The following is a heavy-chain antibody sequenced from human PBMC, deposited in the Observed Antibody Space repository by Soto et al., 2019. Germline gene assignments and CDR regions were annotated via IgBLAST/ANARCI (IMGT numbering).Heavy chain of an antibody. CDR1: GYTFTSYA. Sequence: ASVKVSCKASGYTFTSYAMHWVRQAPGQRLEWMGWINAGNGNTKYSQKFQGRVTITRDTSASTAYMELSSLRSEDTAVYYCARQRGYNQYYFDYWGQGTLVTVSS. J-gene: IGHJ4*02. CDR3: ARQRGYNQYYFDY. D-gene: IGHD5-12*01. V-gene: IGHV1-3*01. CDR2: INAGNGNT.